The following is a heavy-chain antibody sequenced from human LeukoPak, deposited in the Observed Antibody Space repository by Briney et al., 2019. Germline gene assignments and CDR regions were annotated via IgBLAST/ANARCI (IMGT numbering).Heavy chain of an antibody. V-gene: IGHV4-38-2*02. CDR1: GYSISSGYH. J-gene: IGHJ5*02. CDR2: IHASGSI. Sequence: SETLSLTCTVSGYSISSGYHWGWIRQPPGKGLEWIGRIHASGSINYNPSLKSRVSISVDTSKNQFSLNLSSVTAADTAVYYCAREFRKGLDWFDPWGQGTLVTVSS. CDR3: AREFRKGLDWFDP.